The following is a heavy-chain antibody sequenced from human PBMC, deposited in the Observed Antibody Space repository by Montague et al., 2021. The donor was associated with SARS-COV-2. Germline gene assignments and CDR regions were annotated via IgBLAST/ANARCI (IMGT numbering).Heavy chain of an antibody. CDR3: ARRGYTGSDYFDY. D-gene: IGHD5-12*01. Sequence: SETLSLTCSVSGFSISSGFYWAWIRQSPGEGPEWIGTVYHSGYTXYNPSLKGRVTVSIDTSKNQFSPTVTSVTAADTAVYFCARRGYTGSDYFDYWGQGTLVTVSS. J-gene: IGHJ4*02. CDR2: VYHSGYT. V-gene: IGHV4-38-2*01. CDR1: GFSISSGFY.